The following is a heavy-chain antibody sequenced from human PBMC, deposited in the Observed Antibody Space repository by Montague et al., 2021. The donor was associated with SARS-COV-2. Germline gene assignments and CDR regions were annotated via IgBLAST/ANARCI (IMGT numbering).Heavy chain of an antibody. Sequence: SETLSLTCIVSGGSINSNPFYWDWIRQTPGKGLEWIGDLSSTGSTYYNPSLRSRVTVAVDTSKNQFSLRLTSLTAADTAMYFCARPVAGCGGNCRYCYFDDWGRGSLVTVSS. CDR2: LSSTGST. CDR3: ARPVAGCGGNCRYCYFDD. J-gene: IGHJ2*01. CDR1: GGSINSNPFY. V-gene: IGHV4-39*01. D-gene: IGHD4-23*01.